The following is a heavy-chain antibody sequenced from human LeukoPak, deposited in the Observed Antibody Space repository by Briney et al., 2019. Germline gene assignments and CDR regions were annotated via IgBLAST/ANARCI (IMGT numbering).Heavy chain of an antibody. CDR1: GGSISSYY. J-gene: IGHJ5*01. V-gene: IGHV4-59*01. CDR2: IYYIGST. D-gene: IGHD3-16*02. CDR3: AGHKLVWGSYRYTGWFDP. Sequence: SETLSLTCTVSGGSISSYYWSWIRQPPGKGLEWIGHIYYIGSTNYNPSLKSRVTISVDTSKNQFSLKLSSVTAADTAVYYCAGHKLVWGSYRYTGWFDPWGQGTLVTVSS.